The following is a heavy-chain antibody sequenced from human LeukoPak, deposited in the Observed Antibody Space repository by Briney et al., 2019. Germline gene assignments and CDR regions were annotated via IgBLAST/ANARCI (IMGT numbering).Heavy chain of an antibody. Sequence: SVKVSCKASGRTFSSYAISWVRQAPGQGLECMGGIIPIYGTANYAQKFQGRVTITADESTSTAYMELSSLRSEDTAIYYCARDDGDYGFDYWGQGTLVTVSS. V-gene: IGHV1-69*13. J-gene: IGHJ4*02. D-gene: IGHD4-17*01. CDR2: IIPIYGTA. CDR3: ARDDGDYGFDY. CDR1: GRTFSSYA.